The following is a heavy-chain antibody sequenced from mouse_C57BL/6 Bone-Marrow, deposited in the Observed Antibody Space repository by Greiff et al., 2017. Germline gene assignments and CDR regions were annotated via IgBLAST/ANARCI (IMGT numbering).Heavy chain of an antibody. D-gene: IGHD2-10*01. V-gene: IGHV1-18*01. CDR3: ARRTSYPWFAY. Sequence: EVQLQQSGPELVKPGASVKIPCKASGYTFTDYNMDWVKQSHGKSLEWIGDINPNNGGTIYNQKFKGKATLTVDKSSTAYMELRSLTSEDTAVYYCARRTSYPWFAYWGQGTLVTVSA. CDR1: GYTFTDYN. J-gene: IGHJ3*01. CDR2: INPNNGGT.